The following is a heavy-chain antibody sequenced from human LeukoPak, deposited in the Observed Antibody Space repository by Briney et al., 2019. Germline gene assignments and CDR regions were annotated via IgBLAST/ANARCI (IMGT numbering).Heavy chain of an antibody. Sequence: SETLSLTCTVSGGSISGYYWSWIRQPPRKGLEWIGYIYSSGSTKYDPSLESRVTISLDTSKNQVSLNLGSVTAADTAIYFCARGHYDLAPWGQGILVTVSS. CDR1: GGSISGYY. CDR2: IYSSGST. D-gene: IGHD4-17*01. CDR3: ARGHYDLAP. V-gene: IGHV4-59*01. J-gene: IGHJ5*02.